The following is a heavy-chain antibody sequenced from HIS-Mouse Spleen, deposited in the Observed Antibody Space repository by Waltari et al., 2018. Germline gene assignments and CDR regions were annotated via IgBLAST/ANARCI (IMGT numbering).Heavy chain of an antibody. CDR2: IYYSGST. Sequence: QLQLQESGPGLVKPSETLSLTCTVSGGSISSSSYYWGWIRQPPGKGLEWIGSIYYSGSTYDNPSLKSRVTISVDPSKNPFSLKLSSVTAADTAVYYCAREIPYSSSWYDWYFDLWGRGTLVTVSS. CDR3: AREIPYSSSWYDWYFDL. V-gene: IGHV4-39*07. CDR1: GGSISSSSYY. J-gene: IGHJ2*01. D-gene: IGHD6-13*01.